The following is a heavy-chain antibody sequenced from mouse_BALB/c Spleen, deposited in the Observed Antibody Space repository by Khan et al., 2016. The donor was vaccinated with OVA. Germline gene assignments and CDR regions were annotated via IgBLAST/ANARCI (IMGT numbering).Heavy chain of an antibody. J-gene: IGHJ3*01. CDR2: ISPGSGDT. CDR3: VRRNYLGDSFAY. V-gene: IGHV1-77*01. Sequence: QVQLQQSGAELARPGASVKLSCKASGYTFTDYYINWVKQRPGQGLEWIGEISPGSGDTYYNEKFKGKATLTADKSSTTAYIQLRILTSEASAVYFWVRRNYLGDSFAYWGQVTLVTVSA. CDR1: GYTFTDYY. D-gene: IGHD2-1*01.